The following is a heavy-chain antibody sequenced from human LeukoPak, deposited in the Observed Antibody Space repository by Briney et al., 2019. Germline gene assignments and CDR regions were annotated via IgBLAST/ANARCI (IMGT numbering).Heavy chain of an antibody. CDR3: ARGTTAEAGIDY. CDR2: IDSDGSST. CDR1: GFTFNSYW. V-gene: IGHV3-74*01. D-gene: IGHD6-13*01. Sequence: PGGSLRLSCAASGFTFNSYWMHWVRQAPGKGLVWVSHIDSDGSSTTYGDPAKGRFTISRDNAKNTLYLQMNSLRVEDTAVYYCARGTTAEAGIDYWGQGTLVTVSS. J-gene: IGHJ4*02.